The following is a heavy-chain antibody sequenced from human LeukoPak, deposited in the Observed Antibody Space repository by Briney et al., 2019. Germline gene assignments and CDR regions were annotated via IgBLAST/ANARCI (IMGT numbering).Heavy chain of an antibody. V-gene: IGHV3-23*01. Sequence: PGGTLRLSCAASGFTFSSYAMSWVRQAPGKGLEWVSAISGSGGSTYYADSVKGRFTISRDNSKNTLYLQMNSLRAEDTAVYYCAKFGGRGFHYYDSSGYYYYWGQGTLVTVSS. D-gene: IGHD3-22*01. CDR1: GFTFSSYA. CDR3: AKFGGRGFHYYDSSGYYYY. J-gene: IGHJ4*02. CDR2: ISGSGGST.